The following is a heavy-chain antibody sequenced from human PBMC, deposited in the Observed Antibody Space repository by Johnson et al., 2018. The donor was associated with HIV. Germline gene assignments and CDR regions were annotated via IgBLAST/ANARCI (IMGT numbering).Heavy chain of an antibody. V-gene: IGHV3-15*01. J-gene: IGHJ3*02. Sequence: VQLVESGGGLVKPGGSLRLSCAASGFTFSDYYMSWIRQAPGKGLEWVGRIKSKTDGGTTDYAAPVKGRFTISRDDSKKTLYLQMNSLKTEDTAVYYCTTARVSYDSSGYNAFDIWGQGTMVTVSS. D-gene: IGHD3-22*01. CDR2: IKSKTDGGTT. CDR1: GFTFSDYY. CDR3: TTARVSYDSSGYNAFDI.